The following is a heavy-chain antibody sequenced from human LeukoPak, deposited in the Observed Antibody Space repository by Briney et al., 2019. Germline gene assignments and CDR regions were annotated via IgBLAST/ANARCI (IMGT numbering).Heavy chain of an antibody. Sequence: GGSLRLSCAASGFTFSSYAMSWVRQAPGKGLEWVSGISGSGGSTYYADPVKGRFTISRDNAKNSLYLQMNSLRAEDTAVYYCARDGSYFHYWGQGTLVTVSS. V-gene: IGHV3-23*01. J-gene: IGHJ4*02. CDR1: GFTFSSYA. D-gene: IGHD1-26*01. CDR3: ARDGSYFHY. CDR2: ISGSGGST.